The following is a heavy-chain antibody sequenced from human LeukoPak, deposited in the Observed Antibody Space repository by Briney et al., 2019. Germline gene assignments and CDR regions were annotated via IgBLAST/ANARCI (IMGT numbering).Heavy chain of an antibody. V-gene: IGHV3-23*01. Sequence: GGSLRLSCAASAFTFRIYVMCWVRQAPGKGLEWVSAISGSGGSTYYADSVKGRFTISRDNSKNTLYLQMNSLRAEDTAVYYCAKDLGSGRKGNYYMDVWGKGTTVTISS. D-gene: IGHD3-10*01. CDR2: ISGSGGST. CDR3: AKDLGSGRKGNYYMDV. J-gene: IGHJ6*03. CDR1: AFTFRIYV.